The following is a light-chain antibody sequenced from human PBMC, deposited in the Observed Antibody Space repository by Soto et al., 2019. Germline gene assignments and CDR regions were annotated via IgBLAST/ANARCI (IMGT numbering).Light chain of an antibody. CDR1: QSISSW. CDR2: KAS. J-gene: IGKJ5*01. CDR3: QQLDSMPIT. Sequence: DIKLTQSPSTLSASVGDRVTLTCRASQSISSWLAWYQQKPGKAPKLLIYKASSLESGVPSRFSGSGSGTDFVLTISSLQPEDSATYYCQQLDSMPITFGQGTRLEIK. V-gene: IGKV1-5*03.